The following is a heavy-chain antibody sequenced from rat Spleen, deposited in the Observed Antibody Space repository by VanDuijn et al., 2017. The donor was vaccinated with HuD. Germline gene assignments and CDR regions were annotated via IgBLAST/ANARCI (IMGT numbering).Heavy chain of an antibody. CDR1: GFTFNIYW. V-gene: IGHV5-31*01. D-gene: IGHD1-3*01. CDR2: INYDGRST. CDR3: ARGVGSYDYFDY. Sequence: EVQLVESGGGLVQPGRSLKLSCVASGFTFNIYWMAWIRQAPGKGLEWVATINYDGRSTFYRDSVRDRFTISRNNAKNTLFLQMDSLRSEDTASYYCARGVGSYDYFDYWGQGVMVTVSS. J-gene: IGHJ2*01.